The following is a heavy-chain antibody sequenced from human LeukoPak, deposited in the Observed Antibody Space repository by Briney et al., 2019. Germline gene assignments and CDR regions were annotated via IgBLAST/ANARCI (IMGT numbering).Heavy chain of an antibody. D-gene: IGHD4-11*01. Sequence: SETLSLTCTVSGVSISTCTHYWAWIRQPPGKGLEWIGYIYSSGSTNYNPSLKSRVTISIDTSKNQFSLKLSSVTAADTAVYYCAREGTTVTHFDYWGQGTLVTVSS. V-gene: IGHV4-61*01. J-gene: IGHJ4*02. CDR1: GVSISTCTHY. CDR3: AREGTTVTHFDY. CDR2: IYSSGST.